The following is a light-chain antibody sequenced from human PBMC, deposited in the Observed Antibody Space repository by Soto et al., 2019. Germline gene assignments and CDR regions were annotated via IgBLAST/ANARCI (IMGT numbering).Light chain of an antibody. CDR1: QSIRRL. Sequence: IQMTQSPSTLSASVGDRVTIACRASQSIRRLLSWYQQKPGKAPKLLIFDASTLESGVPSRFSGRGSETEFTLTISSLQPDDFATYYCQQYNSYSPATFGQGTKVDIK. J-gene: IGKJ1*01. CDR2: DAS. CDR3: QQYNSYSPAT. V-gene: IGKV1-5*01.